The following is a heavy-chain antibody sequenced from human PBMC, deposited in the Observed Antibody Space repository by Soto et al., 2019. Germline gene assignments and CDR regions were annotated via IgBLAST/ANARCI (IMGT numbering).Heavy chain of an antibody. V-gene: IGHV3-30*18. CDR3: AKDRNDYGDYTANFDY. Sequence: QVQLVESGGGVVQPGRSLRLSCAASGFTFSSYGMHWVRQAPGKGLEWVAVISYDGSNKYYADSVKGRFTISRDNSKNTLYLQMNSLRAEDTAVYYCAKDRNDYGDYTANFDYWCQGTLVTVSS. CDR2: ISYDGSNK. J-gene: IGHJ4*02. D-gene: IGHD4-17*01. CDR1: GFTFSSYG.